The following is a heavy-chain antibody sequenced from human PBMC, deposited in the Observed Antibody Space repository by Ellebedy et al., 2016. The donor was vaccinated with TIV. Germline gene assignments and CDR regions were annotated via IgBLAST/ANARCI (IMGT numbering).Heavy chain of an antibody. CDR3: ARGYGSGSYLYMDV. CDR1: GGSFSGYY. CDR2: INHSGST. D-gene: IGHD3-10*01. Sequence: SETLSLTXAVYGGSFSGYYWSWIRQPPGKGLEWIGEINHSGSTNYNPSLKSRVTISVDTSKNQFSLRLSSVTAADTAVYYCARGYGSGSYLYMDVWGKGTTVTVSS. J-gene: IGHJ6*03. V-gene: IGHV4-34*01.